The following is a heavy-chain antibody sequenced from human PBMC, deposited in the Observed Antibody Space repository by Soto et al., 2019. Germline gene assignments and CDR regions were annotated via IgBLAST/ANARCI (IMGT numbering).Heavy chain of an antibody. D-gene: IGHD6-19*01. CDR2: INAGNGNT. CDR1: GYTFTSYA. V-gene: IGHV1-3*01. Sequence: ASVKVSCKASGYTFTSYAMHWVRQAPGQRLEWMGWINAGNGNTKYSQKFQGRVTITRDTSASTAYMELSSLRSEDTAVYYCAREGRKQWLVARRYNWFDPWGQGTLVTVSS. J-gene: IGHJ5*02. CDR3: AREGRKQWLVARRYNWFDP.